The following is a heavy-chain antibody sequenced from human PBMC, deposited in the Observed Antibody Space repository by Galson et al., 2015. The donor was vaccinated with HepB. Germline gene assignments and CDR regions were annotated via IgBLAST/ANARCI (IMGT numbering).Heavy chain of an antibody. CDR2: ISGSGGGT. D-gene: IGHD3-10*02. CDR3: AKGSGADTKYVNYYYYNGMDI. J-gene: IGHJ6*02. CDR1: GFTFSSYS. V-gene: IGHV3-23*01. Sequence: SLRLSCAASGFTFSSYSMNWVRQAPGKGLEWVSGISGSGGGTYYADSVKGRFTISRDNSKNRLYLQMNSPRAEDTAVYYCAKGSGADTKYVNYYYYNGMDIWGQGTTVTVSS.